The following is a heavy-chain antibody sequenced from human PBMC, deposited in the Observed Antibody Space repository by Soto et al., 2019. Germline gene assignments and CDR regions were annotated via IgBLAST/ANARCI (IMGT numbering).Heavy chain of an antibody. CDR1: GGSISSYY. CDR2: IYYSGST. Sequence: SETLSLTCTVSGGSISSYYWSWIRQPPGKGLEWIGYIYYSGSTNYNPSLKSRVTISVDTSKNQFSLKLSSVTAAGTAVYYCARPFIAARPGGWFDPWGQGTLVTVSS. D-gene: IGHD6-6*01. J-gene: IGHJ5*02. CDR3: ARPFIAARPGGWFDP. V-gene: IGHV4-59*01.